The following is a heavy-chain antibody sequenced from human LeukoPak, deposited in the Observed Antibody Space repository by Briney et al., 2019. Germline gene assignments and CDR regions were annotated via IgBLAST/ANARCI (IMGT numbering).Heavy chain of an antibody. CDR3: ARELNYYQYMDV. CDR2: IKEDGIEK. CDR1: GITLSSYW. J-gene: IGHJ6*03. Sequence: PGGSLRLSCAASGITLSSYWMGWVRQAPGKGLEWVANIKEDGIEKYYVDSVKGRFTISRDNAKNSLYLQMNSLRVGVTAVYYCARELNYYQYMDVWGKGTTVTVSS. V-gene: IGHV3-7*01.